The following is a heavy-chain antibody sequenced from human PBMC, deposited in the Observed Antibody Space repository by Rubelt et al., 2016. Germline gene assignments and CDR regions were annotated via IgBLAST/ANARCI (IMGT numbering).Heavy chain of an antibody. CDR2: INPSGGST. D-gene: IGHD3-3*01. J-gene: IGHJ5*02. V-gene: IGHV1-46*01. CDR3: ARSPRYDFEDNWFDP. CDR1: AYTFTSYY. Sequence: QVQLVQSGAEVKKPGSSVKVSCKASAYTFTSYYMHWVRQAPGQGLEWMGIINPSGGSTSYGQKFQGRVTMTRGTSTSTVYMELSSLRSEDTAVYYCARSPRYDFEDNWFDPWGQGTLVTVSS.